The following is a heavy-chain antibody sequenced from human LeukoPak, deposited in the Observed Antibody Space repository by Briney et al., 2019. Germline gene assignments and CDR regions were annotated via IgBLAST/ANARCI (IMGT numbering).Heavy chain of an antibody. CDR3: TTDSSSWAV. V-gene: IGHV3-11*05. Sequence: PGGSLRLSCAASGFTFSDYYMSWIRQAPGKGLEWVSYISSSSSYTNYADSVKGRFTISRDNAKNSLYLQVNSLKTEDTAVYYCTTDSSSWAVWGQGTLVTVSS. CDR1: GFTFSDYY. D-gene: IGHD6-13*01. CDR2: ISSSSSYT. J-gene: IGHJ4*02.